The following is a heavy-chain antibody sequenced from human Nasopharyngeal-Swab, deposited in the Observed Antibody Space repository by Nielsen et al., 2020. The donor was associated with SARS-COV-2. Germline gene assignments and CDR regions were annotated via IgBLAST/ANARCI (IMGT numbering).Heavy chain of an antibody. D-gene: IGHD3-10*01. V-gene: IGHV4-59*01. J-gene: IGHJ4*02. CDR3: ARDPGRGFDY. Sequence: WIRQPPGKGLEWIGYIYYSGSTNYNPSLKSRVTISVDTSKNQFSLKLSSVTAADTAVYYCARDPGRGFDYRGQGTLVTVSS. CDR2: IYYSGST.